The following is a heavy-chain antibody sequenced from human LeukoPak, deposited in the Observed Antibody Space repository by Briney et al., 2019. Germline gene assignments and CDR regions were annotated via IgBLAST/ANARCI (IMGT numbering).Heavy chain of an antibody. CDR3: ARGPYYYGSGSYYL. D-gene: IGHD3-10*01. Sequence: SETLSLTCAVYGGSFSGYYWGWIRQPPGKGLEWIGEINHNGGTNYNGGTNYNPSLKSRVTISIDTSKNQFSLKLSSVTAADTAVYYCARGPYYYGSGSYYLWGQGTLVIVSS. CDR2: INHNGGTNYNGGT. J-gene: IGHJ4*02. V-gene: IGHV4-34*01. CDR1: GGSFSGYY.